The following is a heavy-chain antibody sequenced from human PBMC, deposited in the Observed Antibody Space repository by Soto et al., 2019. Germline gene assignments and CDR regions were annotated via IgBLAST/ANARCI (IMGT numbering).Heavy chain of an antibody. Sequence: QVQLVQSGAEVKKPRSSVKVSCKASGGTFSSYTISWVRQAPGQGLEWMGRIIPILGIANYAQKFHGRVTITADKSTITAYMDLSSLRYEDTAVYYCAGTASLDYYYGMDVWGHGTTVTVSS. CDR2: IIPILGIA. CDR3: AGTASLDYYYGMDV. V-gene: IGHV1-69*02. D-gene: IGHD2-21*02. CDR1: GGTFSSYT. J-gene: IGHJ6*02.